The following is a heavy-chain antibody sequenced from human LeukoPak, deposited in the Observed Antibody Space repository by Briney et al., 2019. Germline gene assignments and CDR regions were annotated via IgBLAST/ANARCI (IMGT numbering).Heavy chain of an antibody. J-gene: IGHJ4*02. CDR3: AKAPVTSCRGAYCYPFDY. V-gene: IGHV3-23*01. D-gene: IGHD2-21*01. CDR1: GFSLSSYA. Sequence: SGGSLRLSCAASGFSLSSYAMSWVRQAPGKGLEWVSATSSTDAGTYHADSVRGRFTISRDSSKNTLYLQMNSLRAEDAAVYYCAKAPVTSCRGAYCYPFDYWGQGTLVTVSS. CDR2: TSSTDAGT.